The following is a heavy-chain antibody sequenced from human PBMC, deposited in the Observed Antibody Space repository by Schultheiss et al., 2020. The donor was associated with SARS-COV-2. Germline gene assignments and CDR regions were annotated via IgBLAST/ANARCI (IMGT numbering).Heavy chain of an antibody. CDR1: GGSISSGGYY. J-gene: IGHJ4*02. CDR3: ARDSGIAVAV. Sequence: SETLSLTCTVSGGSISSGGYYWSWIRQHPGKGLEWIGYIYYSGSTYYNPSLKSRVTISVDTSKNQFSLKLSSVTAADTAVYYCARDSGIAVAVWGQGTLVTVSS. CDR2: IYYSGST. V-gene: IGHV4-31*03. D-gene: IGHD6-19*01.